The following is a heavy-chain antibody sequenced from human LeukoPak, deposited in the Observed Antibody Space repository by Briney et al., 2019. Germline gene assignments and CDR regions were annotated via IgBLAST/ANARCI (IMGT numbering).Heavy chain of an antibody. CDR3: ARPFGNYYVSGSYNHYGMDV. Sequence: SETLSLTCAVYGGSFSGYYWSWIRQPPGKGLEWIGEINHSGSTNYNPSLKSRVTISVDTSKNQFSLKLSSVTAADTAVYYCARPFGNYYVSGSYNHYGMDVWGKGTTVTVSS. J-gene: IGHJ6*04. CDR2: INHSGST. V-gene: IGHV4-34*01. D-gene: IGHD3-10*01. CDR1: GGSFSGYY.